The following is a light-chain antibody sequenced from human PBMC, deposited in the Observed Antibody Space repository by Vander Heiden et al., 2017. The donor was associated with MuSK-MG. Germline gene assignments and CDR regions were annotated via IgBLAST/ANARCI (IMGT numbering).Light chain of an antibody. V-gene: IGKV4-1*01. CDR1: QSLLYSSNNKNY. J-gene: IGKJ1*01. CDR3: QQYYTSPWT. Sequence: IVMTQSPDSLTVSLGERATIDCKSSQSLLYSSNNKNYIVWYQQKPGQPPKLLISWASTRESGVPDRFSGSGSETDFTLTINSLQAEDVGVYYCQQYYTSPWTFGHGTRVEIK. CDR2: WAS.